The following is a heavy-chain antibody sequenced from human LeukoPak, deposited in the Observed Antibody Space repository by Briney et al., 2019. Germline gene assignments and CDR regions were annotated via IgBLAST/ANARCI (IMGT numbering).Heavy chain of an antibody. CDR1: GFTFDDYA. V-gene: IGHV3-9*01. Sequence: PGRSLRLSCAASGFTFDDYAMHWVRQAPGKGLEWVSGISWNSGSIGYADSVKGRFTISRDNAKNSLYLQMNSLRAEDTALYYCAKAAGAALDYWGQGTLVTVSS. D-gene: IGHD6-6*01. J-gene: IGHJ4*02. CDR2: ISWNSGSI. CDR3: AKAAGAALDY.